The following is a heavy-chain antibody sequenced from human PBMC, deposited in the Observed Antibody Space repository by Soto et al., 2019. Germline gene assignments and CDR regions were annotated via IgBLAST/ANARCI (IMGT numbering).Heavy chain of an antibody. J-gene: IGHJ4*02. D-gene: IGHD4-17*01. CDR1: GGSISSGGYS. V-gene: IGHV4-30-2*01. CDR2: TYHSGST. CDR3: ARSYYGDYYFDY. Sequence: SETLSLTCAVSGGSISSGGYSWRWIRQPPGKGLEWIGYTYHSGSTYYNPSLKSRVTISVDRSKNQFSLKLSSVTAADTAVYYCARSYYGDYYFDYWGQGTLVTVSS.